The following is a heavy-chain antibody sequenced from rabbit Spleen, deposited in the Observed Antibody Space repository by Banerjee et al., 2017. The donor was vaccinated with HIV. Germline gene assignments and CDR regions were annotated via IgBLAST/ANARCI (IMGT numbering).Heavy chain of an antibody. CDR2: IDPVFGIT. Sequence: QEQLVESGGGLVQPGGSLKLSCKASGIDFSSFGISWVRQAPGKGLEWIGYIDPVFGITYYANWVNGRFSISRENAQNTVFLQMTSLTAADTATYFCARDTSSSFSSYGMDLWGQGTLVTVS. V-gene: IGHV1S47*01. CDR3: ARDTSSSFSSYGMDL. CDR1: GIDFSSFG. J-gene: IGHJ6*01. D-gene: IGHD1-1*01.